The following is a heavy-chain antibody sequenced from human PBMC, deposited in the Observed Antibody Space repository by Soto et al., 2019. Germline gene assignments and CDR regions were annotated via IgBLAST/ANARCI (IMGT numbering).Heavy chain of an antibody. CDR2: FIPIIGGG. V-gene: IGHV1-69*13. CDR1: GGTFRNLA. J-gene: IGHJ3*01. D-gene: IGHD2-15*01. Sequence: ASVKVSCKASGGTFRNLAINWVRQAPGQGLEWMGGFIPIIGGGINAQKFQGRVTITSDESTSTAYMELSSLKSEDTAMYFCARRSVSHSNAFDFWGQGTMVTVSS. CDR3: ARRSVSHSNAFDF.